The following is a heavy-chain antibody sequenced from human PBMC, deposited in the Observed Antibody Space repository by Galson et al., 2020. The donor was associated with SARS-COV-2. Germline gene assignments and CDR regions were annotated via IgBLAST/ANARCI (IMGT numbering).Heavy chain of an antibody. CDR3: AKDGTYSPGNSLMHFDY. Sequence: GGSLRLSCAASGFTFSSYGMHWVRQAPGKGLEWVAVIWSDGSNKYSADSVKGRFTISRDNSMNTLFLQMNNLGAEDTAIYYCAKDGTYSPGNSLMHFDYWGQGTLVTGSS. CDR2: IWSDGSNK. J-gene: IGHJ4*02. CDR1: GFTFSSYG. D-gene: IGHD3-10*01. V-gene: IGHV3-33*06.